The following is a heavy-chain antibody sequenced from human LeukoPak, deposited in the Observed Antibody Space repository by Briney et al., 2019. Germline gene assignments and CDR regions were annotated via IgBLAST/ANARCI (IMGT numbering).Heavy chain of an antibody. J-gene: IGHJ4*02. CDR1: GYTFTTYW. Sequence: ASVKVSCKASGYTFTTYWIGWVRQMPGKGLEWMGIIHPSDSDTRYSPSFQGQVTISADRSISTAYLQWSSLEASDTAMYYCARAGELGRYFDCWGQGTLVTASS. D-gene: IGHD7-27*01. CDR2: IHPSDSDT. V-gene: IGHV5-51*01. CDR3: ARAGELGRYFDC.